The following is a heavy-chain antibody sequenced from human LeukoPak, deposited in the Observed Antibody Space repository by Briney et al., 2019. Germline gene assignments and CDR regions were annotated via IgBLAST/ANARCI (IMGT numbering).Heavy chain of an antibody. CDR1: GFTFSSYA. D-gene: IGHD3-16*01. Sequence: GGSLRLSCAASGFTFSSYAIHWVRQAPGKGPEWVAAISKDGTATYYADSVKGRFTISRDNSRNTLYLQMDSLRAEDTAVYYCAKALRRNWFDPWGQGTLVTVSS. CDR3: AKALRRNWFDP. V-gene: IGHV3-30*18. J-gene: IGHJ5*02. CDR2: ISKDGTAT.